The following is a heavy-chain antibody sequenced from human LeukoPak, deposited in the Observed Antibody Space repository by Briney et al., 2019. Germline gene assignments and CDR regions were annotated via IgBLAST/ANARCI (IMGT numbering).Heavy chain of an antibody. CDR3: ARGTHGDYHDY. CDR2: INHSGST. D-gene: IGHD4-17*01. Sequence: SETLSLTCAVYGGSFSGYYWSWIRQPPGKGLEWIGEINHSGSTNYNPSLKSRVTISVDTSKNQFSLKLISVTAADTAVYYCARGTHGDYHDYWGQGTLVTVSS. CDR1: GGSFSGYY. V-gene: IGHV4-34*01. J-gene: IGHJ4*02.